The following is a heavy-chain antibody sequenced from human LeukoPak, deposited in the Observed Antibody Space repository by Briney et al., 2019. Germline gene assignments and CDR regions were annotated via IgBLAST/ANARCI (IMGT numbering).Heavy chain of an antibody. Sequence: SETLSLTCTVSGYSIGSGYYWGWIRQPPGKGLEWIGSIYHSGSTYYNPSLKSRVTISVDTSKNQFSLKLSSVTAADTAVYYCARSVVVVIPDWFDPWGQGTLVTVSS. J-gene: IGHJ5*02. D-gene: IGHD3-22*01. V-gene: IGHV4-38-2*02. CDR2: IYHSGST. CDR3: ARSVVVVIPDWFDP. CDR1: GYSIGSGYY.